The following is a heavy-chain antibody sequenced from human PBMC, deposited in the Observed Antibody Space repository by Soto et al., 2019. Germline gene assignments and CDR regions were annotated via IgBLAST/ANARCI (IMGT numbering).Heavy chain of an antibody. CDR3: ARVQSGYDFAY. V-gene: IGHV1-18*01. D-gene: IGHD5-12*01. Sequence: QVQLVQSGAEVKKPGASVKVSCKASGYTFTSYGINWVRQAPEQGLEWMGWISAYNGNTHYAQKLQGRVTMTTDTSTSTAYMEVKSLRSDDTAVYYCARVQSGYDFAYWGQGTLVTVSS. J-gene: IGHJ4*02. CDR2: ISAYNGNT. CDR1: GYTFTSYG.